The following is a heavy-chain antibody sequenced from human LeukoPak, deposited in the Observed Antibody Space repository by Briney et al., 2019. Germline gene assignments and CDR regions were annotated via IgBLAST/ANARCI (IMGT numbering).Heavy chain of an antibody. CDR1: EFTFSTYA. D-gene: IGHD3-22*01. Sequence: PGRSLRLSCAASEFTFSTYAMHWVRQAPGKGLEWVAVISYDGSNKYNADSVKGRFTVSRDNSKNTLYLQMSSLRAEDTAVYYCARDQGLDYYYDSSGSHGGPEYWGQGTLVTVSS. J-gene: IGHJ4*02. V-gene: IGHV3-30-3*01. CDR3: ARDQGLDYYYDSSGSHGGPEY. CDR2: ISYDGSNK.